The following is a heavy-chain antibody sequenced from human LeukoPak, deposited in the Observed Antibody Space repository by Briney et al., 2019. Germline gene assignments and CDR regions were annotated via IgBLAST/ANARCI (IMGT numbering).Heavy chain of an antibody. CDR2: ISAYNGNT. J-gene: IGHJ6*03. V-gene: IGHV1-18*01. D-gene: IGHD5-18*01. CDR1: GYTFTSYG. Sequence: GATVKLSCKVSGYTFTSYGISWARQAPGQGLEWMGWISAYNGNTNYAHKLQGRVTMTKDTSISTGYTELRRLRPDHTAVYYCARVALWLEDYYYMDVWGKGATVTVSS. CDR3: ARVALWLEDYYYMDV.